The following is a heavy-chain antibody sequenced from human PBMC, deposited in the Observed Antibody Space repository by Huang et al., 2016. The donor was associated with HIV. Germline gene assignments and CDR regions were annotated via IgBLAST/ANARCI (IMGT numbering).Heavy chain of an antibody. D-gene: IGHD6-13*01. V-gene: IGHV4-39*01. J-gene: IGHJ4*02. CDR2: VYQSGGT. CDR1: GDFISSTNYY. CDR3: ASQHIGAAATWF. Sequence: QLQLQESGPGQVKPSETMSLTCTVSGDFISSTNYYWGWIRQSPGKGLEWVGRVYQSGGTNYHPSLKSRVTLSVDTSRNQFSLRLNSVTAADTAVYYCASQHIGAAATWFWGRGTQVAVSS.